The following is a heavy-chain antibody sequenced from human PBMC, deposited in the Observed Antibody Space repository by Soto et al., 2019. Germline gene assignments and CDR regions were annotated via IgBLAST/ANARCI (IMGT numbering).Heavy chain of an antibody. D-gene: IGHD3-22*01. CDR3: ARQIYDSDTGPNFQYYFDS. Sequence: GESLKISCKGSGYSFAGYWITWVRQKPGKGLERMGRIDPSDSQTYYSPSFRGHVTISVTKSITTVFLQWSSLRASDTAMYYCARQIYDSDTGPNFQYYFDSWGQGTPVTSPQ. V-gene: IGHV5-10-1*01. CDR2: IDPSDSQT. CDR1: GYSFAGYW. J-gene: IGHJ4*02.